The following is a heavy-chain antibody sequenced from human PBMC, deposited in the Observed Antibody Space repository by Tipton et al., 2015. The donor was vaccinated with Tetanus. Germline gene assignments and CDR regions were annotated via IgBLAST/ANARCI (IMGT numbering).Heavy chain of an antibody. CDR1: GSSMSSSY. CDR2: ITYSART. Sequence: TLSLTCSVSGSSMSSSYWSWVRQTPDKRLEWIGYITYSARTKYNPSLRNRVTLSLEASKNEFSLRLSSMTAADTAVYHCARVKVSVYGPQVDYSLDSWGQGTLVTVSS. D-gene: IGHD2/OR15-2a*01. CDR3: ARVKVSVYGPQVDYSLDS. V-gene: IGHV4-59*01. J-gene: IGHJ4*02.